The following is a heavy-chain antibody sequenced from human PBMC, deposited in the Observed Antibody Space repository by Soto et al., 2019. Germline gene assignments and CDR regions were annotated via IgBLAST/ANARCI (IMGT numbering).Heavy chain of an antibody. V-gene: IGHV4-30-4*01. D-gene: IGHD3-22*01. CDR1: GGSISSGDYY. CDR2: IYYSGST. CDR3: ARVSTYYYDSSGYYSYYFDY. Sequence: PSETLSLTCTVSGGSISSGDYYWSWIRQPPGKGLEWIGYIYYSGSTYYNPSLKSRVTISVDTSKNQFSLKLSSVTAADTAVYYCARVSTYYYDSSGYYSYYFDYWGQGTLVTVSS. J-gene: IGHJ4*02.